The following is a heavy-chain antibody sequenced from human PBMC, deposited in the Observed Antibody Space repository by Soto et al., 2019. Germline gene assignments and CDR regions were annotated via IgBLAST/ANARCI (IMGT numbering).Heavy chain of an antibody. CDR1: GFTFSSYS. J-gene: IGHJ4*02. V-gene: IGHV3-23*01. D-gene: IGHD2-15*01. CDR2: ISGSGGST. Sequence: GGSLRLSCAASGFTFSSYSMSWVHQAPGKGLEWVSAISGSGGSTYYADSVKGRFTISRDNSKNTLYLQMNSLRAEDTAVYYCAKYGGSYEIDYWGQGTLVTVSS. CDR3: AKYGGSYEIDY.